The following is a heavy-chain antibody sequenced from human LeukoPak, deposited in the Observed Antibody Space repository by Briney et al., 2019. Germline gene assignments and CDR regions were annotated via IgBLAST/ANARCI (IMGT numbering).Heavy chain of an antibody. Sequence: GGSLRLSCAASGFTFSSYIMSWVRQAPGKGLEWVSFISASGGNTHYADSAKGRFTLSRDNSKNTLYLQMNSLRAEDTAVYYCAKHYYDSSGYFYYFDYWGQGTLVTVSS. D-gene: IGHD3-22*01. CDR1: GFTFSSYI. CDR2: ISASGGNT. V-gene: IGHV3-23*01. J-gene: IGHJ4*02. CDR3: AKHYYDSSGYFYYFDY.